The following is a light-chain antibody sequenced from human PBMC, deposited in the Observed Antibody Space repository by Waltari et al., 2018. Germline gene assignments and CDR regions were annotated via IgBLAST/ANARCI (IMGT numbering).Light chain of an antibody. J-gene: IGKJ5*01. V-gene: IGKV3-15*01. CDR3: QQYNRWPPIT. CDR2: DAS. CDR1: QSVTSN. Sequence: IVLTQSPATLSVSPGESAIISCRASQSVTSNLAWYQQKPGHAPRLLIYDASTRATSIPARFRGSGSGTEFTLTISSLQSEDSATYYCQQYNRWPPITFGQGTRLEIK.